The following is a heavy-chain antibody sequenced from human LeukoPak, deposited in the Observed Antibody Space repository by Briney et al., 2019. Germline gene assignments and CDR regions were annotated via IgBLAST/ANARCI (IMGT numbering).Heavy chain of an antibody. D-gene: IGHD2-2*02. Sequence: GGSLRLSCVASGFAFDDYEMSWVRQAPGKGLEWVSGINWNGGSTGYADSVKGRFTISRDNAKNSLYLQMNSLRAEDTALYYCNGYCSSASCYSDMDVWGQGTTVTVSS. J-gene: IGHJ6*02. CDR3: NGYCSSASCYSDMDV. CDR1: GFAFDDYE. V-gene: IGHV3-20*04. CDR2: INWNGGST.